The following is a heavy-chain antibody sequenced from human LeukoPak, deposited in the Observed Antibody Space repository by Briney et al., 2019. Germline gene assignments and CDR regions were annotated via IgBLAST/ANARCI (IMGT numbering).Heavy chain of an antibody. J-gene: IGHJ4*02. CDR2: IIPIFGIA. CDR1: GGTFSNYA. V-gene: IGHV1-69*04. CDR3: ARDPRYCSSTSCYIDY. D-gene: IGHD2-2*02. Sequence: SVKVSCKASGGTFSNYAISWVRQAPGQGLEWMGRIIPIFGIANYAQKFQGRVTITADKSTSTAYMELSSLRSEDTAVYCCARDPRYCSSTSCYIDYWGQGTLVTVSS.